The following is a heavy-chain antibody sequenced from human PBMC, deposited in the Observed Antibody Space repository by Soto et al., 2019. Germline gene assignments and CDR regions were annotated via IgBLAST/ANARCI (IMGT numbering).Heavy chain of an antibody. CDR1: GFIFRSYA. Sequence: PGGSLRLSCLASGFIFRSYAMHWLRQAPGKGLEWVAVITYDGANGYYADSVRGRFAISRDNSKSTLFLQMNSLRPEDTAVYYCARAFSGSYPNFDYWGQGTLVTVS. CDR2: ITYDGANG. V-gene: IGHV3-30*09. J-gene: IGHJ4*02. CDR3: ARAFSGSYPNFDY. D-gene: IGHD1-26*01.